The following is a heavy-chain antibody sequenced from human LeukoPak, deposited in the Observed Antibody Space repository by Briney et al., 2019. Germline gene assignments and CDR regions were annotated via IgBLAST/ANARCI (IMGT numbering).Heavy chain of an antibody. J-gene: IGHJ6*03. V-gene: IGHV3-21*01. CDR1: AFTFSSYS. CDR2: ISSSGSYI. CDR3: ARVGYYYDSSGYYEGDYFYMDV. D-gene: IGHD3-22*01. Sequence: GGSLRLSCAASAFTFSSYSMNWVRQAPGKGLEWVSSISSSGSYIYYADSVKGRFTISRDNAKNSLYLQMSSLRDEDTAVYYCARVGYYYDSSGYYEGDYFYMDVWGKGTTVTVSS.